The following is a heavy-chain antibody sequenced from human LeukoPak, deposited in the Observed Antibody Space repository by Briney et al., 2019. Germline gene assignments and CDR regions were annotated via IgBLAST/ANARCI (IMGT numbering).Heavy chain of an antibody. J-gene: IGHJ6*02. D-gene: IGHD3-9*01. CDR1: GGTFSSYA. CDR3: ARRLHYDILTGYYRPNYYGMDV. CDR2: IIPIFGTA. V-gene: IGHV1-69*13. Sequence: SVKVSCKASGGTFSSYAISWVRQAPGQGLEWMGGIIPIFGTANYAQKFQGRVTITADESTSTAYMELSSLRSEDTAVYYCARRLHYDILTGYYRPNYYGMDVWGQGTTVTVSS.